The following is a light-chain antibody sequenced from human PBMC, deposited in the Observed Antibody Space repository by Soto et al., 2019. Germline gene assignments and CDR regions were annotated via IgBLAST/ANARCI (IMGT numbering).Light chain of an antibody. CDR3: RSYTTPGTQV. CDR2: DVS. CDR1: TRDVGVFDY. V-gene: IGLV2-14*03. J-gene: IGLJ1*01. Sequence: QSALTQPDPGSGSPGQSITTSCTATTRDVGVFDYVSWYQQHPGKAPKLIIYDVSNRPSGVSDRFSGSKSGNTASLTISGLQAEDEADYYCRSYTTPGTQVFGTGTKVTVL.